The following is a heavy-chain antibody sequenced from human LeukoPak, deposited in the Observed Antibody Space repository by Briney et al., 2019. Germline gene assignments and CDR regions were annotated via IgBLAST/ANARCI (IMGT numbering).Heavy chain of an antibody. D-gene: IGHD3-3*02. J-gene: IGHJ3*02. CDR3: AREISRTGAFDI. V-gene: IGHV3-53*05. Sequence: GGSLRLPCAASGFTFITYWMHWVRQAPGKGLEWVSVIYSGGSTYYADSVKGRFTISRDNSKNTLYLQMNSLRAVDTAVYYCAREISRTGAFDIWGQGTMVTVSS. CDR2: IYSGGST. CDR1: GFTFITYW.